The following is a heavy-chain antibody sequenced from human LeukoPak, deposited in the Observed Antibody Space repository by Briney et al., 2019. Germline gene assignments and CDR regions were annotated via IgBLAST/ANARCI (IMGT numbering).Heavy chain of an antibody. CDR2: IDTAGNT. J-gene: IGHJ4*02. V-gene: IGHV3-13*01. CDR1: GFTFSNYD. D-gene: IGHD1-26*01. CDR3: AREDASGLDY. Sequence: AGSLRLSCVASGFTFSNYDMHWIRQPTGKGLEWVSAIDTAGNTYYPGSLKGRFTISRENSKNSLSLQLSSLRAGDTAVYYCAREDASGLDYWGQGTLVTVSS.